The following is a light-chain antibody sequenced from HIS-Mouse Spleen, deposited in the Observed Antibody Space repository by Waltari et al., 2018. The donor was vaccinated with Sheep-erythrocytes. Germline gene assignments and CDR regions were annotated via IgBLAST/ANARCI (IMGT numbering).Light chain of an antibody. Sequence: QSALTQPASVSGSPGQSITISCTGTSSDVGSYNLVSWYQQHPGKATKLMIYEGSKRPSGVSNRCSGSKSGNTASLTISGLQAEDEADYYCCSYAGSSTPWVFGGGTKLTVL. CDR3: CSYAGSSTPWV. CDR2: EGS. V-gene: IGLV2-23*01. CDR1: SSDVGSYNL. J-gene: IGLJ3*02.